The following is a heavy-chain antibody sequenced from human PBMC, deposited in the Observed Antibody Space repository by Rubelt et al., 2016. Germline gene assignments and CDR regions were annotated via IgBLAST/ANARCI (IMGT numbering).Heavy chain of an antibody. CDR1: GFTFGGYS. Sequence: VRPGGSLRLSCAASGFTFGGYSMNWLRQAPGKGLEWVAVISDGGTVKDYTDSVKGRFTISRDNSKNSLDRQMNSLRVDDTAMYYCAREQVGGEGAFDIWGQGTKVTVSS. V-gene: IGHV3-30*03. CDR2: ISDGGTVK. D-gene: IGHD1-26*01. J-gene: IGHJ3*02. CDR3: AREQVGGEGAFDI.